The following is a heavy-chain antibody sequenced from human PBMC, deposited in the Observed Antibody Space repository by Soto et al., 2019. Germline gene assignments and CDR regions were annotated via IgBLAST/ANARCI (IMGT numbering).Heavy chain of an antibody. CDR1: GGSISSYY. V-gene: IGHV4-59*01. D-gene: IGHD4-4*01. CDR3: ARGLHRSYFDY. CDR2: IYYSGST. J-gene: IGHJ4*02. Sequence: SETLSLTCTVSGGSISSYYWSWIRQPPGKGLEWIGYIYYSGSTNYNPSLKSRVTISVDTSKNQFSLKLSSVTAADTAVYYCARGLHRSYFDYRGKGTLGTRFS.